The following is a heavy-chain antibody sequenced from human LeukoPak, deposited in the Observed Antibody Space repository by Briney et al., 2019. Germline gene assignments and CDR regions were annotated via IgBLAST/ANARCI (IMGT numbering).Heavy chain of an antibody. CDR1: GGSISSGGYY. D-gene: IGHD2-15*01. J-gene: IGHJ5*02. V-gene: IGHV4-31*03. Sequence: SETLSLTCTVSGGSISSGGYYWRWIRQHPGTGLEWIGYIYYSGSTYYNPSLKSRVTISVDTSKNQFSLKLSSVTAADTAVYYCARAGYCSGGSCYADGFDPWGQGTLVTVSS. CDR3: ARAGYCSGGSCYADGFDP. CDR2: IYYSGST.